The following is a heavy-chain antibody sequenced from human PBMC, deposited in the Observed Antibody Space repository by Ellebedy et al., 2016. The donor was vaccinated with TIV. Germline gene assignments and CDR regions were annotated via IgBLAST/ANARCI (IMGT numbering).Heavy chain of an antibody. CDR1: GFTFSSYA. V-gene: IGHV3-64D*06. J-gene: IGHJ5*02. D-gene: IGHD5-12*01. Sequence: GESLKISXSASGFTFSSYAMHWVRQAPGKGLEYVSAISSNGGSTYYADSVKGRFTISRDNSKNTLYLQMSSLRAEDTAVYYCARERGGGYGPWGQGTLVTVSS. CDR3: ARERGGGYGP. CDR2: ISSNGGST.